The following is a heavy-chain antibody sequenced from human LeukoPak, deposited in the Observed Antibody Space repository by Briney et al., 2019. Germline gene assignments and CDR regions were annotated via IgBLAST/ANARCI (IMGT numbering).Heavy chain of an antibody. D-gene: IGHD6-13*01. CDR2: ISSSSSYI. J-gene: IGHJ4*02. CDR1: GFTFSSYS. CDR3: ASGSSSWAYYFDY. V-gene: IGHV3-21*01. Sequence: GGSLRLSCAASGFTFSSYSMNWVRQAPGKGLEWVSSISSSSSYISYADSVKGRFTISRDNAKNSLYLQMNSLKAEDTAVYYCASGSSSWAYYFDYWGQGTLVTVSS.